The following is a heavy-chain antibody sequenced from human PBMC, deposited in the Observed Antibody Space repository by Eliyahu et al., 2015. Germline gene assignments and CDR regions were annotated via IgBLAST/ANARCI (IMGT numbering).Heavy chain of an antibody. D-gene: IGHD5-18*01. J-gene: IGHJ4*02. CDR1: GGTFXXXA. V-gene: IGHV1-69*01. CDR2: IIPXFGTA. Sequence: QVQLVQSGAEVKKPGSSVKVSCXXSGGTFXXXAISWVXQAPGQGLXWMGGIIPXFGTANYAQKFQGRVTITADESTSTAYMELSSLRSEDTAVYYCASVDTAMDRGNMVFLYWGQGTLVTVSS. CDR3: ASVDTAMDRGNMVFLY.